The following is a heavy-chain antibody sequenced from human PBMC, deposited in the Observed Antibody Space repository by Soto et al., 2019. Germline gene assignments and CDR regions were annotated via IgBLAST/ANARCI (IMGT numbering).Heavy chain of an antibody. V-gene: IGHV3-15*07. CDR3: TTGSVEGV. CDR2: IKTKGEGGPT. Sequence: EVQLVESGGGFIQPGGSLRLSCAASGLPISNAWMNWVRQAPGKGLEWVGRIKTKGEGGPTDYAAAVKGRFTVSRDDSKNTLYRQMNSLKTEDTAVYYCTTGSVEGVWGQGTTVTVSS. CDR1: GLPISNAW. D-gene: IGHD2-15*01. J-gene: IGHJ6*02.